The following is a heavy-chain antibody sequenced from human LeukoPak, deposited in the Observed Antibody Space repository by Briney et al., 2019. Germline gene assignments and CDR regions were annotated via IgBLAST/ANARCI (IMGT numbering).Heavy chain of an antibody. V-gene: IGHV4-30-2*01. CDR1: GASIXXGGYS. D-gene: IGHD3-16*01. Sequence: XLSLXXXXSGASIXXGGYSWSWXRQPPGKGLEWIVCIYHSGSTQDNPSLKSQVTMSVDRSKNQFSLNLNSVTAADTAVYYCARDIWGSSTWGQGTLVTVSS. CDR3: ARDIWGSST. J-gene: IGHJ5*02. CDR2: IYHSGST.